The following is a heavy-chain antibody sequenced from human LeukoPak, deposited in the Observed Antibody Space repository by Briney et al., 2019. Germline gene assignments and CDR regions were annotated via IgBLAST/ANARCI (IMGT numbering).Heavy chain of an antibody. V-gene: IGHV3-33*06. CDR1: GFTFSSYG. J-gene: IGHJ4*02. Sequence: PGGSLRLSCAASGFTFSSYGMHWVRQAPGKGLEWVAVIWYDGSNKYYADSVKGRFTISRDNSKNTLYLQMNSLRAEDTAVYYCAKDSLYSGYGFDYWGQGTLVTVSS. CDR3: AKDSLYSGYGFDY. CDR2: IWYDGSNK. D-gene: IGHD5-12*01.